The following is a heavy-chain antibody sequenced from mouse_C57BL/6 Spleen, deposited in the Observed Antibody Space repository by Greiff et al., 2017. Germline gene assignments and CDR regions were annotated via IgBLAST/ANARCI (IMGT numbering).Heavy chain of an antibody. J-gene: IGHJ1*03. CDR1: GFNIKDYY. CDR2: IDPADGET. D-gene: IGHD2-3*01. V-gene: IGHV14-2*01. CDR3: ARADDGGNFDV. Sequence: VQLKQSGAELVKPGASVKLSCTASGFNIKDYYMHWVKQRTEQGLEWIGRIDPADGETKYAPQFQGKATITADTSSNTAYLQLSSLTSEDTAVYYCARADDGGNFDVWGTGTTVTVSS.